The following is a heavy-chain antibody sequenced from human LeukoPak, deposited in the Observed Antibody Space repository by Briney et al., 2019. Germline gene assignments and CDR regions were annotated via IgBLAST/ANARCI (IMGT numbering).Heavy chain of an antibody. CDR3: AKAAGYSSGWPFEY. J-gene: IGHJ4*02. Sequence: GRSLRLSCAASGFTFNNYGIHWVRQAPGKGLEWVAVIWHDGSNKYYADSVKGRFTLSRDNSKNTLYLQMNSLRAEDTAVYYCAKAAGYSSGWPFEYWGQGTLVTVSS. CDR1: GFTFNNYG. V-gene: IGHV3-33*06. CDR2: IWHDGSNK. D-gene: IGHD6-19*01.